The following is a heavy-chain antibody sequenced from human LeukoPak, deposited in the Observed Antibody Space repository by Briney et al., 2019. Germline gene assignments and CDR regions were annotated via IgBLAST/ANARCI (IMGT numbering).Heavy chain of an antibody. CDR2: IYYSGST. J-gene: IGHJ6*02. CDR3: EKDSHLDV. CDR1: GASISNYY. Sequence: SETLSLTCNVSGASISNYYWSWIRQTPGKGLEWIGYIYYSGSTDYNPSLKSRITMSVDTSKNQFSLKLSSVTAADTAVYYCEKDSHLDVWGQGTTVTVSS. V-gene: IGHV4-59*08. D-gene: IGHD2-15*01.